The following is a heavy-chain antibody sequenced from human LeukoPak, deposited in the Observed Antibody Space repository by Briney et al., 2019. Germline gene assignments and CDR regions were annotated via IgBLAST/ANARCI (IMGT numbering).Heavy chain of an antibody. CDR2: IYYSGST. D-gene: IGHD4-17*01. CDR1: GGSISSYY. V-gene: IGHV4-59*01. J-gene: IGHJ3*02. CDR3: ARLTVTTGSDAFDI. Sequence: SETLSLTCTVSGGSISSYYWSWIRQPPGKGLEWIGYIYYSGSTNYNPSLKSRVTISVDTSKNQFSLKLSSVTAADTAVYYCARLTVTTGSDAFDIWGQGTMATVSS.